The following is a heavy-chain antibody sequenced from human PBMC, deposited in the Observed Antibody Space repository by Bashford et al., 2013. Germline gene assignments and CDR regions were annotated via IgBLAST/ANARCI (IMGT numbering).Heavy chain of an antibody. V-gene: IGHV1-18*01. CDR2: TSGNNVHT. J-gene: IGHJ4*02. D-gene: IGHD6-19*01. CDR3: ARVLPRSGLDY. Sequence: VKVSCKTSGYAFTSFGVTWVRQAPGQGPEWMGWTSGNNVHTNYAQRFQGQNHHDPQTHPTYTVYMELRNLTSDDTAIYYCARVLPRSGLDYWAQGTPGHPVSS. CDR1: GYAFTSFG.